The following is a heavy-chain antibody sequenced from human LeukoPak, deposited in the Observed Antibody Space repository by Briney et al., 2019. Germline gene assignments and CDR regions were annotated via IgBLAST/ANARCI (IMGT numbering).Heavy chain of an antibody. V-gene: IGHV1-24*01. J-gene: IGHJ4*02. CDR1: GYTLTELS. CDR3: ATDYYDSSGYYYFDY. Sequence: ASVKVSCKVSGYTLTELSMHWVRQAPGKGLEWMGGFDPEDGETIYAQKFQGRVTMTEDTSTDTAYMELSSLRSEDMAVYYCATDYYDSSGYYYFDYWGQGTLVTVSS. D-gene: IGHD3-22*01. CDR2: FDPEDGET.